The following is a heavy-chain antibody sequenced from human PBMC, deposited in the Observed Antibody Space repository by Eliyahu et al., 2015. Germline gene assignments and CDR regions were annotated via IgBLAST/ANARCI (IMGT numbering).Heavy chain of an antibody. D-gene: IGHD5-12*01. Sequence: EVQLVQSGAEVKKPGESLKISCKGSGYSFTSYWIGWVRQMPGKGLEWMGIIYPGDSDTRYSPSFQGQVTISADKSISTAYLQWSSLKASDTAMYYCARHPHSGYDSLDYYYYMDVWGKGTTVTVSS. J-gene: IGHJ6*03. CDR1: GYSFTSYW. CDR3: ARHPHSGYDSLDYYYYMDV. CDR2: IYPGDSDT. V-gene: IGHV5-51*01.